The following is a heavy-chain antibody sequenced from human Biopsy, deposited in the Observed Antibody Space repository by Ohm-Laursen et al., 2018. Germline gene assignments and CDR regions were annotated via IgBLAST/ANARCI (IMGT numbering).Heavy chain of an antibody. CDR2: NIPILGTG. V-gene: IGHV1-69*06. CDR3: ATKLTGYFHH. CDR1: GGTFSNYG. J-gene: IGHJ1*01. D-gene: IGHD3-9*01. Sequence: ASVKVSCNVPGGTFSNYGVNWVRQAPGQGLEWLGGNIPILGTGNYAQKFQDRVTVAADTSTSTATMELRSLRSDDTAVYYCATKLTGYFHHWGQGTLVIVSS.